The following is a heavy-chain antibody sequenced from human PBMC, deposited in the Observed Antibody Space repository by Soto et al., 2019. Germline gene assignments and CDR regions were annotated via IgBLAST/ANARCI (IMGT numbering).Heavy chain of an antibody. CDR1: GGTFSSYA. Sequence: AASVKVSCKASGGTFSSYAISWVRQAPGQGLEWMGRIIPFIGTANYAQKFQGRVTITADESTSTAYMELTSLRSEDTAVYYCARVVMTTVPASYYYGIDVWGQGTTVTVSS. V-gene: IGHV1-69*11. J-gene: IGHJ6*02. D-gene: IGHD4-4*01. CDR3: ARVVMTTVPASYYYGIDV. CDR2: IIPFIGTA.